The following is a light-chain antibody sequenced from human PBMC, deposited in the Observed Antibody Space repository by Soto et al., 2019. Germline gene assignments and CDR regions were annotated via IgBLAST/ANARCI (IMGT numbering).Light chain of an antibody. CDR3: QQRSSWPRALT. CDR2: DAS. Sequence: EIVLTQSPATLSLSRGERATPSCRASQSVSSYLAWYQQKPGQAPRLLIYDASNRATGIPARFSGSGSGTDFTLTISSLEPEDFAVCYCQQRSSWPRALTFGGGTKV. CDR1: QSVSSY. V-gene: IGKV3-11*01. J-gene: IGKJ4*01.